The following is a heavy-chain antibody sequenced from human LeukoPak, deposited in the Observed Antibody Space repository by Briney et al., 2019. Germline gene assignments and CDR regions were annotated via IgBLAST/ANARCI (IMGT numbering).Heavy chain of an antibody. CDR1: GYTFTDYY. Sequence: GASVKVSCKASGYTFTDYYMHWVQQAPGKGLEWMGLVDPEDGETIYAEKFQGRVTITADTSTDTAYMELSSLRSEDTAVYYCATVPNGAIAAAGTDVWGKGTTVTVSS. D-gene: IGHD6-13*01. CDR2: VDPEDGET. CDR3: ATVPNGAIAAAGTDV. V-gene: IGHV1-69-2*01. J-gene: IGHJ6*04.